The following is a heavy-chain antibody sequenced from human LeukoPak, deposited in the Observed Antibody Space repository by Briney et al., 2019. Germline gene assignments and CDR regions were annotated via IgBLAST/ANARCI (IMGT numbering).Heavy chain of an antibody. CDR2: IYHRGST. D-gene: IGHD6-19*01. V-gene: IGHV4-38-2*02. CDR1: GYSLSSGNY. Sequence: PSETLSLTCTVSGYSLSSGNYWGWIRQPPGKGLEGIGTIYHRGSTYYNPSLKSRVTISIETSKNQFSLQLSSVTAADTAVYYCARAAGVAGLPDYWGQGTLVTVSS. J-gene: IGHJ4*02. CDR3: ARAAGVAGLPDY.